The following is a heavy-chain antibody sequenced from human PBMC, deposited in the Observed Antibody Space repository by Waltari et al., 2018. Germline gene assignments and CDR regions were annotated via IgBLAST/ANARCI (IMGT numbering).Heavy chain of an antibody. Sequence: QVQLVQSGAEVKKPGASVKVSCKASGYTFTSYDINWVRQATGQGLEWRGWMNPDSGKQGYEQKCQGRGTMTRNTSISTAYMELSSLGSEDTAVYYCARGLDIVVAPVGPWGQGTLVTVSS. D-gene: IGHD2-15*01. CDR1: GYTFTSYD. CDR3: ARGLDIVVAPVGP. V-gene: IGHV1-8*01. J-gene: IGHJ5*02. CDR2: MNPDSGKQ.